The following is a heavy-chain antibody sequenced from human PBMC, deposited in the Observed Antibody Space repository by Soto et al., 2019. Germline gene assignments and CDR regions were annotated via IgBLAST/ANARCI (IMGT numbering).Heavy chain of an antibody. CDR3: ANGRNWFDP. CDR2: ISGSGVET. CDR1: GFTFSSFA. V-gene: IGHV3-23*01. Sequence: PGWSLRLSCAASGFTFSSFAMSLVRQAPGKGLEWVSRISGSGVETHYADSVNGRFTISRDNSNNTLYLQMNSLRVEDTAIYYCANGRNWFDPWGQGTLVTVSS. J-gene: IGHJ5*02.